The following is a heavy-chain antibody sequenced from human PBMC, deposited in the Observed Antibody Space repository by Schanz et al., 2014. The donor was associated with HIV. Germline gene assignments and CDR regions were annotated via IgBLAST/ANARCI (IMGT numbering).Heavy chain of an antibody. CDR1: GFTFSNYG. J-gene: IGHJ6*02. V-gene: IGHV3-30*03. CDR3: ATTLYPYTSSSDYYYGMDV. D-gene: IGHD6-6*01. Sequence: VQLVESGGGVVQPGRSLRLSCAVSGFTFSNYGMHWVRQAPGKGLEWVAVISYDGSNKYYADSVKGRFTISRDNSRKTLYLQMNSLRAEDTALYYCATTLYPYTSSSDYYYGMDVWGQGTTVTVSS. CDR2: ISYDGSNK.